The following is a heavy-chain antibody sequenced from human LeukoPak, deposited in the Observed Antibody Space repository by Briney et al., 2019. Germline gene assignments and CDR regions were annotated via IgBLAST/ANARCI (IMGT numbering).Heavy chain of an antibody. J-gene: IGHJ4*02. D-gene: IGHD4-23*01. Sequence: GGSLRLSCVASGFTFSDYYMSWVRQPPGKGLEWVANIKQDGSEKYYVDSVKGRFTISRDNAKNSPFLQMNSLRAEDTAVYYCAREVTPYYWGQGTLVTVSS. V-gene: IGHV3-7*01. CDR3: AREVTPYY. CDR1: GFTFSDYY. CDR2: IKQDGSEK.